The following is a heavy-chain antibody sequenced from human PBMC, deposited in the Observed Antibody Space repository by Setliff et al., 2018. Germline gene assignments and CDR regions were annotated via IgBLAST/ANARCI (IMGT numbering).Heavy chain of an antibody. CDR2: IYTSWST. J-gene: IGHJ4*02. CDR1: GGSISSRTYY. D-gene: IGHD3-22*01. CDR3: ARDDPNHYDVSGYSVGYFDY. Sequence: SETLSLTCNVSGGSISSRTYYWSWIRQPAGKGLEWIGHIYTSWSTNYNPSLKSRVTMSVDTTKNQFSLKLTSVTAADTAVYFCARDDPNHYDVSGYSVGYFDYWGLGTPVTVSS. V-gene: IGHV4-61*09.